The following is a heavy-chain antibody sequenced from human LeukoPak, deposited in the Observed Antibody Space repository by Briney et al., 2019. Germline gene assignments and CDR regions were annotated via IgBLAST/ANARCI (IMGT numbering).Heavy chain of an antibody. CDR1: GGSINNYY. Sequence: PSETLSLTCSVSGGSINNYYWSWIRQPPGKGLEWIGEINHSGSTNYNPSLKSRVTISVDTSKNQFSLKLSSVTAADTAVYYCARGHPTSPYYYYGMDVWGQGTTVTVSS. V-gene: IGHV4-34*01. J-gene: IGHJ6*02. CDR3: ARGHPTSPYYYYGMDV. CDR2: INHSGST.